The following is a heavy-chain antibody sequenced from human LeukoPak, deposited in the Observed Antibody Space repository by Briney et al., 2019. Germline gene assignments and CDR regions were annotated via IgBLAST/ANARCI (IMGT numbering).Heavy chain of an antibody. D-gene: IGHD5-18*01. CDR2: IYYSGST. CDR3: ARESGYSYGGVS. Sequence: SETLSLTCTVSGGSISSSSYYWGWLRQPPGKGLEWIGSIYYSGSTYYNPSLKSRVTISVDTSKNQFSLKLSSVTAADTAVYYCARESGYSYGGVSWGQGTLVTVSS. J-gene: IGHJ4*02. V-gene: IGHV4-39*07. CDR1: GGSISSSSYY.